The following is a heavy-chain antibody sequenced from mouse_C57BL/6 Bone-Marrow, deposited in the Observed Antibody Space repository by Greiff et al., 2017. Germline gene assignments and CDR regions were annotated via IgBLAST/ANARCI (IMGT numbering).Heavy chain of an antibody. J-gene: IGHJ1*03. Sequence: EVNLVESGGDLVKPGGSLKLSCAASGFTFSSYGMSWVRQTPDKRLEWVATISSGGSYTYYPDSVKGRFTISRDNAKNTLYLQMSSLKSEDTAMYYCARERSSPYWYFDVWGTGTTVTVSS. CDR1: GFTFSSYG. V-gene: IGHV5-6*01. D-gene: IGHD1-1*01. CDR3: ARERSSPYWYFDV. CDR2: ISSGGSYT.